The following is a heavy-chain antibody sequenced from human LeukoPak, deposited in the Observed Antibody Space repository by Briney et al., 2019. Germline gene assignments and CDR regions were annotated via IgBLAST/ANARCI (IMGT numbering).Heavy chain of an antibody. CDR3: ARDLADVCMVRGVMVYFDY. D-gene: IGHD3-10*01. V-gene: IGHV3-20*04. CDR1: GFTFDDYG. CDR2: INWNGGST. J-gene: IGHJ4*02. Sequence: PGGSLRLTCAASGFTFDDYGMSWVRQAPGKGLEWVSGINWNGGSTGYADSVKGRFTISRDNAKNSLYLQMNSLRAEDTALYYCARDLADVCMVRGVMVYFDYWGQGTLVTVSS.